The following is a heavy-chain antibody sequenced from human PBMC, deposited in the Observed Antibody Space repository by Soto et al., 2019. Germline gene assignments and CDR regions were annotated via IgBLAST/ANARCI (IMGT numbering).Heavy chain of an antibody. CDR3: ARDWGAITMIVEPYPDAFDI. CDR2: INPSGGST. V-gene: IGHV1-46*01. J-gene: IGHJ3*02. Sequence: ASVKVSCKASGYTFTSYYMHWVRQAPGQGLEWMGIINPSGGSTSYAQKFQGRVTMTRDTSTSTVYMELSSLRSEDTAVYYCARDWGAITMIVEPYPDAFDIWGQGTMVTV. CDR1: GYTFTSYY. D-gene: IGHD3-22*01.